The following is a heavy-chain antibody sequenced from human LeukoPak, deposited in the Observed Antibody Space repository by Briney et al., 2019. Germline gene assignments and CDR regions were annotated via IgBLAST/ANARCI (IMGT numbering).Heavy chain of an antibody. V-gene: IGHV4-59*08. CDR1: GGSISSYY. Sequence: SETLSLTCTVSGGSISSYYWSWILQPPGKGLEWIGYIYYSGSTNYNPSLKSRVTISVDTSKNQFSLKLSSVTAADTAVYYCARPYSGYDPYYYGMDVWGQGTTVTVSS. CDR3: ARPYSGYDPYYYGMDV. CDR2: IYYSGST. D-gene: IGHD5-12*01. J-gene: IGHJ6*02.